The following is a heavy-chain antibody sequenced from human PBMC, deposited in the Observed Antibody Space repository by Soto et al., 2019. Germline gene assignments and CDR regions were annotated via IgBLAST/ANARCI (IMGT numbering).Heavy chain of an antibody. J-gene: IGHJ5*02. CDR1: GGSISSSSYY. Sequence: QLQLQESGPGLVKPSETLSLTCTVSGGSISSSSYYWGWIRQPPGKGLEWIGSIYYSGSTYYNPSLKSRVTISVDTSKNQVSLKLSSVTAADTAVYYCARQGIVVVILYNWFDPWGQGTLVTVSS. V-gene: IGHV4-39*01. CDR3: ARQGIVVVILYNWFDP. D-gene: IGHD3-22*01. CDR2: IYYSGST.